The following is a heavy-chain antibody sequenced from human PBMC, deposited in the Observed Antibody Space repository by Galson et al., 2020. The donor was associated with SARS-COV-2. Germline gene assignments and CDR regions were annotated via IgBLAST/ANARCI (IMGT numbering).Heavy chain of an antibody. V-gene: IGHV4-39*07. CDR1: GGSISSSSYY. CDR2: IYYSGST. Sequence: SETLSLTCTVSGGSISSSSYYWGWIRQPPGKGLEWIGSIYYSGSTYYNPSLKSRATISVDTSKNQFSLKLSSVTAADTAVYYCASHPIGFGVAAPMDVWGKGTTVTVSS. D-gene: IGHD6-13*01. CDR3: ASHPIGFGVAAPMDV. J-gene: IGHJ6*03.